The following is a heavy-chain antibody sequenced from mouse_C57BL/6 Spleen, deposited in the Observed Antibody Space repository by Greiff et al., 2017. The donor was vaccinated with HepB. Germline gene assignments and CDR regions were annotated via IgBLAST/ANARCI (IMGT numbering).Heavy chain of an antibody. CDR2: ISDGGSYT. CDR1: GFTFSSYA. CDR3: ARGGLRGAWFAY. D-gene: IGHD2-2*01. V-gene: IGHV5-4*03. J-gene: IGHJ3*01. Sequence: EVKLMESGGGLVKPGGSLKLSCAASGFTFSSYAMSWVRQTPEKRLEWVATISDGGSYTYYPDNVKGRFTISRDNAKNNLYLQMSHLKSEDTAMYYCARGGLRGAWFAYWGQGTLVTVSA.